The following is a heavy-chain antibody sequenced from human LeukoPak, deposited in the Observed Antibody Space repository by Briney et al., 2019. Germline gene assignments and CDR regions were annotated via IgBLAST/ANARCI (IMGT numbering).Heavy chain of an antibody. J-gene: IGHJ4*02. D-gene: IGHD6-13*01. CDR1: GFTLTSYE. CDR3: ARGSLFGSSWYSNLPDDY. V-gene: IGHV3-23*01. Sequence: GGSLRLSCAASGFTLTSYEMTWVRQAPGRGLEWVSGLSASGGRTYYADSVKGRFTISRDNSKNTLYLQMNSLRAEDTAVYYCARGSLFGSSWYSNLPDDYWGQGTLVTVSS. CDR2: LSASGGRT.